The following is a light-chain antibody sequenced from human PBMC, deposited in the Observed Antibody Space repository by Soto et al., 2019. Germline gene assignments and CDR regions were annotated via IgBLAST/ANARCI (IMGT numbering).Light chain of an antibody. V-gene: IGKV3-20*01. CDR1: QSVSSSY. CDR2: DAS. J-gene: IGKJ1*01. Sequence: EIVLTQSPGTLSLSPGERATLSCRASQSVSSSYLAWYQQKPGQAPRLLIYDASSRATGIPDRFSGSGSGTDFTLTISRLEPEDFAVYYWQQYGSSPLTFGQGTKVEIK. CDR3: QQYGSSPLT.